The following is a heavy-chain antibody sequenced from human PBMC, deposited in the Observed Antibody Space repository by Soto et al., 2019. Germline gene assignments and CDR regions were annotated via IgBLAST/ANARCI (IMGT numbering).Heavy chain of an antibody. D-gene: IGHD3-22*01. J-gene: IGHJ4*02. V-gene: IGHV2-5*01. CDR1: GFSLSTTGVG. Sequence: SGPTLVNPTQTLTLTCTFSGFSLSTTGVGVGWIRQPPGKALEWLALVYWNDDKRYSPSLQSRLTITQDTFKNQVVLTMTNMDPVDTATYYCVHRSNYFDSSGFPFDYWGQGTLVTVSS. CDR2: VYWNDDK. CDR3: VHRSNYFDSSGFPFDY.